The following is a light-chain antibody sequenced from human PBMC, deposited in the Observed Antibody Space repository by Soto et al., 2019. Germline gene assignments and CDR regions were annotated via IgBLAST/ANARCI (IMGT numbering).Light chain of an antibody. J-gene: IGKJ1*01. CDR3: QHYGRSPPSWT. Sequence: EIVLTQSPGTLSLSPGERATLSCRASQSVSSNYLAWYQQKPGQPPRLLISDASSRATGIPDRFSGSGSGTDFTLTISGLDPEYCTVYYCQHYGRSPPSWTFGQGTQVAIK. V-gene: IGKV3-20*01. CDR1: QSVSSNY. CDR2: DAS.